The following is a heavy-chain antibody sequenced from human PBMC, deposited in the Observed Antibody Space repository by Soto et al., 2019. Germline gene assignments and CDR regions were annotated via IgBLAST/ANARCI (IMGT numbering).Heavy chain of an antibody. Sequence: SVKVSCKASGGTFSSYAISWVRQAPGQGLEWMGGIIPIFGTANYAQKFQGRVTITADESTSTAYMELSSLRSEDTAVYYCARDSYYYDSSGSKNWFDPWGQGTLVTVSS. CDR1: GGTFSSYA. CDR3: ARDSYYYDSSGSKNWFDP. D-gene: IGHD3-22*01. CDR2: IIPIFGTA. J-gene: IGHJ5*02. V-gene: IGHV1-69*13.